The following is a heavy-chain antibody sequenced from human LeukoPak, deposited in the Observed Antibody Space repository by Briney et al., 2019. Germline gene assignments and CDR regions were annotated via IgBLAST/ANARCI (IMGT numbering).Heavy chain of an antibody. V-gene: IGHV3-30*18. CDR1: GFTFSSYG. CDR3: AKDLTGDFDY. CDR2: ISYDGSNK. D-gene: IGHD3-9*01. J-gene: IGHJ4*02. Sequence: GGSLRLTCAASGFTFSSYGMHWVRQAPGKGLEWVAVISYDGSNKYYADSVKGRFTISRDNSKNTLYLQMNSLRAEDTAVYYCAKDLTGDFDYWGQGTLVTVSS.